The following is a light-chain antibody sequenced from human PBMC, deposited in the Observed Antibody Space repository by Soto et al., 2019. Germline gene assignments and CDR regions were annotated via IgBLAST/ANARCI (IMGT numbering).Light chain of an antibody. J-gene: IGKJ1*01. CDR2: DAS. CDR3: PQSYGKCT. Sequence: DIQMTQSPSSFSASVGHRVTITCRASQNINTYLNWYQQRPGQAPRLLIYDASILQRGVPSRFSGSGSGTDFTLTVASLQPEDFATYVSPQSYGKCTFGQRTKV. CDR1: QNINTY. V-gene: IGKV1-39*01.